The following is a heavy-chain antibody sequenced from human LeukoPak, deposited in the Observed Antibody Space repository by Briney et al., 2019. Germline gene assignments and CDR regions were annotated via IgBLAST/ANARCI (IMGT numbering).Heavy chain of an antibody. CDR3: ARRRRWDAFDI. CDR1: GGSFSGYY. CDR2: IKHSGST. Sequence: KSSETLSLTCAVYGGSFSGYYWSWIRQPPGKGLEWIGEIKHSGSTNYNPSLKSRVTISVDTSKNQFTLKLSSVTAADTAVYYCARRRRWDAFDIWGQGTMVTVSS. V-gene: IGHV4-34*01. D-gene: IGHD2-15*01. J-gene: IGHJ3*02.